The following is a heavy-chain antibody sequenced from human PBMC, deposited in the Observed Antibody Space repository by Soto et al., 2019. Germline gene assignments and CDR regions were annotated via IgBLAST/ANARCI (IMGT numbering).Heavy chain of an antibody. CDR1: GYSFTSYW. D-gene: IGHD3-16*02. J-gene: IGHJ5*02. V-gene: IGHV5-51*01. CDR3: ARQGKRANRRNWLDP. Sequence: PGESLKISCKASGYSFTSYWIAWVRQVPGKGLEWMGIIYPDDFDTRYSPSFQGQVTISADKSISTAYLQWSSLTASDTAIYYCARQGKRANRRNWLDPWGQGTPVTVSS. CDR2: IYPDDFDT.